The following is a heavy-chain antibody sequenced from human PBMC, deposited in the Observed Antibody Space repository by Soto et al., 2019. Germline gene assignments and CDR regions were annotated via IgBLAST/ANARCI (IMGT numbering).Heavy chain of an antibody. J-gene: IGHJ4*02. CDR2: ISYDGSNE. CDR3: AKDGYCSSTGFYPNHFDS. Sequence: QVQLVESGGGVVQPVRSLRLSCAASGFSFSRYAMHWVRQAPGKGLEWVALISYDGSNEYYADSVKGRFTISRDNSKNTLYLQMNSLRAEDTAVYYCAKDGYCSSTGFYPNHFDSWGQGTLVTVSS. V-gene: IGHV3-30*18. D-gene: IGHD2-2*03. CDR1: GFSFSRYA.